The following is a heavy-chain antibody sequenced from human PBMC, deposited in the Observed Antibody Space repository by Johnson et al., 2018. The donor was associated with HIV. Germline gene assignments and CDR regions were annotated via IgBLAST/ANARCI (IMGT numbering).Heavy chain of an antibody. Sequence: QVLLVESGGGLVKPGGSLRLSCAASGFTFSDYYMIWIRQAPGKGLEWLSYITSSGTSSYYADSVKGRLTISRDNAKNSLYLQMNSLRAEDTAVYFCARAINDAFDIWGQGTIVTVSP. J-gene: IGHJ3*02. CDR2: ITSSGTSS. CDR1: GFTFSDYY. V-gene: IGHV3-11*04. CDR3: ARAINDAFDI.